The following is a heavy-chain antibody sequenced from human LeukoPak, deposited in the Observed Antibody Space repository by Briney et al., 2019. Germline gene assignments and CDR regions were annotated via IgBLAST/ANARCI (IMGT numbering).Heavy chain of an antibody. CDR1: GLTVSSNY. D-gene: IGHD3-22*01. Sequence: GGSLRLSCTASGLTVSSNYMNWVRQAPGKGLEWVSAISGSGGSTYYADSVKGRFTISRDNSKNTLYLQMNSLRAEDTAVYYCAKDLGHHYDLGWFDPWGQGTLVTVSS. CDR3: AKDLGHHYDLGWFDP. J-gene: IGHJ5*02. V-gene: IGHV3-23*01. CDR2: ISGSGGST.